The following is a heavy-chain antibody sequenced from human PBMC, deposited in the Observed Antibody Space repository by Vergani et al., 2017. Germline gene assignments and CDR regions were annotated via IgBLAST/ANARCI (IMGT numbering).Heavy chain of an antibody. CDR1: GYTFTSYA. V-gene: IGHV1-3*01. Sequence: QVQLVQSGAEVKKPGASVKVSCKASGYTFTSYAMHWVRQAPGQRLEWMGWINAGNGNTKYSQKFQGRVTITRDTSASTAYMELSSLRSEDTAVYYCEREEYSGEPPDYWGQGTLVTVSS. J-gene: IGHJ4*02. CDR2: INAGNGNT. D-gene: IGHD5-12*01. CDR3: EREEYSGEPPDY.